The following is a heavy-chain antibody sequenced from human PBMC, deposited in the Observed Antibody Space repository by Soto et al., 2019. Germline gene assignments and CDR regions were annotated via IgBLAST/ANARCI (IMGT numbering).Heavy chain of an antibody. CDR1: GFTFDDYA. J-gene: IGHJ6*03. CDR3: AKGRRRPNYYMDV. V-gene: IGHV3-9*01. CDR2: ISWNSGSI. Sequence: GGSPRLSCAASGFTFDDYAMHWVRQAPGKGLEWVSGISWNSGSIGYTDSVKGRFTISRDNAKNSLYLQMNSLRAEDTALYYCAKGRRRPNYYMDVWGKGTTVTVSS.